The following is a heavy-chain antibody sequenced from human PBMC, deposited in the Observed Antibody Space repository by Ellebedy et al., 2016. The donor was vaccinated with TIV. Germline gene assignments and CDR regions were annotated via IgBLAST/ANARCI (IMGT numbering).Heavy chain of an antibody. V-gene: IGHV3-74*01. CDR2: MKGDGSSV. CDR3: AKDYFGSGSYYNKGYFDY. J-gene: IGHJ4*03. D-gene: IGHD3-10*01. Sequence: GGSLRLSCAASGFTFSSYWMYWVRQAPGKGLEWVSRMKGDGSSVTYADSVKGRFTISSDNAKNTLYLQMDSLRAEDTAVYYCAKDYFGSGSYYNKGYFDYWGQGALVTVSS. CDR1: GFTFSSYW.